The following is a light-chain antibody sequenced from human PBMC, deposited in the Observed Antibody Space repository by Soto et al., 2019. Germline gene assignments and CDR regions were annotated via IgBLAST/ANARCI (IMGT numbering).Light chain of an antibody. CDR3: QQRTNWPLT. CDR2: DAS. J-gene: IGKJ1*01. CDR1: ESLSSY. V-gene: IGKV3-11*01. Sequence: EIVLTQSPATLSLSPGERATLSCRATESLSSYLAWYQQKPGQAPRLLIYDASNRATGIPARFSGSGSGTDFTLTISSLEPEDFAIYYCQQRTNWPLTFVQGTKV.